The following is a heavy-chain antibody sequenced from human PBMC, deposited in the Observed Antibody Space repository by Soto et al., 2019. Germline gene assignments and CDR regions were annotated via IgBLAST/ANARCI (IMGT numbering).Heavy chain of an antibody. CDR3: ATQEVGGSYVYTFDP. CDR1: GGSITSSSYY. Sequence: QLHLRESGPGLVKPSETLSLTCTVSGGSITSSSYYWGWIRQPPGKGLEWIGSIYYSGSTYYNPSRKRRVTISVDTSKNQFSLKLSSVTAADTAVYYCATQEVGGSYVYTFDPWGQGTLVTVSS. D-gene: IGHD1-26*01. CDR2: IYYSGST. V-gene: IGHV4-39*01. J-gene: IGHJ5*02.